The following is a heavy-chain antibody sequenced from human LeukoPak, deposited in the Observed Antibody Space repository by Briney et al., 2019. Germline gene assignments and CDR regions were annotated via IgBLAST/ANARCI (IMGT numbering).Heavy chain of an antibody. CDR2: ISGFNT. CDR1: GFAFRNYA. D-gene: IGHD5-18*01. J-gene: IGHJ4*02. Sequence: GGSLRLSCTASGFAFRNYAMSWVRQAPGKGLEWVSGISGFNTYYADSVKGRFTISRDNSKNTLYLQMNSLRAEDTAVYYCAKHGYSSPLDYWGQGTLVTVSS. CDR3: AKHGYSSPLDY. V-gene: IGHV3-23*01.